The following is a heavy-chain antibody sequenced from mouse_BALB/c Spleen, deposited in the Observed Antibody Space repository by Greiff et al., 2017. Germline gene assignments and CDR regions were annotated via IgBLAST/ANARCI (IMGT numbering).Heavy chain of an antibody. V-gene: IGHV3-6*02. J-gene: IGHJ3*01. CDR2: ISYDGSN. CDR3: ARYVGNYVLFAY. D-gene: IGHD2-1*01. Sequence: DVKLQESGPGLVKPSQSLSLTCSVTGYSITSGYYWNWIRQFPGNKLEWMGYISYDGSNNYNPSLKNRISITRDTSKNQFFLKLNSVTTEDTATYYCARYVGNYVLFAYWGQGTLVTVSA. CDR1: GYSITSGYY.